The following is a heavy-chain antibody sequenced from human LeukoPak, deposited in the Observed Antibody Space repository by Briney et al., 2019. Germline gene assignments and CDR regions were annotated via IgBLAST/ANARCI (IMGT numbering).Heavy chain of an antibody. CDR2: IYNSGST. Sequence: SETLSLTCTVSGGSINSSSYYWGWIRQPPGKGLEWIGSIYNSGSTYYNPSLKSRVTISVDTSKNQFSLKLSSVTAADTAVYYCASNTDYGEGLTFYYWGQGTLVTVSS. CDR1: GGSINSSSYY. V-gene: IGHV4-39*01. D-gene: IGHD4-17*01. J-gene: IGHJ4*02. CDR3: ASNTDYGEGLTFYY.